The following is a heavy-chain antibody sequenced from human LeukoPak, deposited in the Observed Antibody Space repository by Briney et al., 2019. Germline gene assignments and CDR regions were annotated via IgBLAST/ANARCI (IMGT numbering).Heavy chain of an antibody. Sequence: GASVKVSCKASGGTFSSYAISWVRQALGQGLEWMGGIIPIFGTANYAQKFQGRVTITTDESTSTAYMELSSLRSEDTAVYYCAREVPSQWLVDYWDQGTLVTVSS. CDR2: IIPIFGTA. D-gene: IGHD6-19*01. CDR1: GGTFSSYA. V-gene: IGHV1-69*05. J-gene: IGHJ4*02. CDR3: AREVPSQWLVDY.